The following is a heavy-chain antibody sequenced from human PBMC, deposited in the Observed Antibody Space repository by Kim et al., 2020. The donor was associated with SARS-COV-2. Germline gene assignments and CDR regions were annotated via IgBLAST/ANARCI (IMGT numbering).Heavy chain of an antibody. CDR1: GGTFSSYA. Sequence: SVKVSCKASGGTFSSYAISWVRQAPGQGLEWMGGIIPIFGTANYAQKFQGRVTITADESTSTAYMELSSLRSEDTAVYYCARAQWLVLGWFDPWGQGTLVTVSS. D-gene: IGHD6-19*01. V-gene: IGHV1-69*13. J-gene: IGHJ5*02. CDR2: IIPIFGTA. CDR3: ARAQWLVLGWFDP.